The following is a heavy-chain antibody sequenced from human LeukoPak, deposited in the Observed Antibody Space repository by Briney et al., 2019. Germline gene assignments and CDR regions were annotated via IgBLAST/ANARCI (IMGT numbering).Heavy chain of an antibody. CDR2: ISTNGGST. CDR1: AFTFSSCA. J-gene: IGHJ4*02. D-gene: IGHD3-22*01. V-gene: IGHV3-64D*09. CDR3: VLGSSGFLAPGYFDS. Sequence: GGSLRLSCSASAFTFSSCAMHWVRQAPGKGLQYVSGISTNGGSTYYADSVKGRFSISRDNSKNTLYLQMSSLRAEDTAVYYCVLGSSGFLAPGYFDSWGQGTLVTVSS.